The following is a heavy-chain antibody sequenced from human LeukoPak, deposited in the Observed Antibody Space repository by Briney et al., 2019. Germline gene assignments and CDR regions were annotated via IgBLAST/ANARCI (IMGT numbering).Heavy chain of an antibody. D-gene: IGHD3-22*01. Sequence: GGSLRLSCAASGFTFSAYTISWVRQAPGKGLEWVSAISGSGGITYYADSVKGRFTISRGNSKNTLYLQMNSLRAEDTAVYYCAKHDPRRVVITNWFDPWGQGTLVTVSS. J-gene: IGHJ5*02. V-gene: IGHV3-23*01. CDR1: GFTFSAYT. CDR2: ISGSGGIT. CDR3: AKHDPRRVVITNWFDP.